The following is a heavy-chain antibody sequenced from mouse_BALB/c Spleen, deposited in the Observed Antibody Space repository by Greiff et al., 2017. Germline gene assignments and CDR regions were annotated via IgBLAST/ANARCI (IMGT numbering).Heavy chain of an antibody. CDR3: AISYYGNPMDY. J-gene: IGHJ4*01. Sequence: QVQLQQSGAELARPGASVKLSCKASGYTFTSYWMQWVKQRPGQGLEWIGAIYPGDGDTRYTQKFKGKATLTADKSSSTAYMQLSSLASEDSAVYYCAISYYGNPMDYWGQGTSVTVSS. V-gene: IGHV1-87*01. D-gene: IGHD2-10*01. CDR2: IYPGDGDT. CDR1: GYTFTSYW.